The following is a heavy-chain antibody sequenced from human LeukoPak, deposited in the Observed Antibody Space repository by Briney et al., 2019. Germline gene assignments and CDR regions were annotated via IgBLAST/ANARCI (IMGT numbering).Heavy chain of an antibody. CDR2: MNPNSGNT. CDR3: ATGRMRGGYYYYYMDV. D-gene: IGHD3-10*01. V-gene: IGHV1-8*01. J-gene: IGHJ6*03. Sequence: ASVKVSCKASGYTFTSYDINWVRQATGQGLEWMGWMNPNSGNTGYAQKFQGRVTMTEDTSTDTAYMELSSLGSEDTAVYYCATGRMRGGYYYYYMDVWGKGTTVTVSS. CDR1: GYTFTSYD.